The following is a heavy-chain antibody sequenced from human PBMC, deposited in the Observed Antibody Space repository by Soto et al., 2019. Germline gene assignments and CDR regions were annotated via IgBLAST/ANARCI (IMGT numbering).Heavy chain of an antibody. Sequence: SSETLSLTCTVSGDSISSGDYYWSWIRQPPGKGLEWIGYIYDSGSTHYNPSLRSRVSMPVDTSKNQFSLRLSSVTAADTAVYYCARGGVLLQFFDYWGQGTLVTVSS. D-gene: IGHD5-12*01. CDR1: GDSISSGDYY. J-gene: IGHJ4*02. CDR3: ARGGVLLQFFDY. CDR2: IYDSGST. V-gene: IGHV4-30-4*01.